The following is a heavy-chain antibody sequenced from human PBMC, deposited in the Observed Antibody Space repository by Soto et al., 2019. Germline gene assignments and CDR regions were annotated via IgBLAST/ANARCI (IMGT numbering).Heavy chain of an antibody. D-gene: IGHD7-27*01. CDR1: GDSVSSNSAA. J-gene: IGHJ3*02. CDR2: TYYRSKWYN. V-gene: IGHV6-1*01. CDR3: ARLTSANWGWYDAFDI. Sequence: SQTLSLTCAISGDSVSSNSAAWNWIRQSPSRGLEWLGRTYYRSKWYNDYAVSVKSRITINPDTSKNQFSLQLNSVTPEDTAVYYCARLTSANWGWYDAFDIWGQGTMVTVSS.